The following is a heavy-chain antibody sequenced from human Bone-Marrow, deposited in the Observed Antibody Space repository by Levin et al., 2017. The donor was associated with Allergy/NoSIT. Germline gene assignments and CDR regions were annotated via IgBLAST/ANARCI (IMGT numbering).Heavy chain of an antibody. Sequence: SETLSLTCAVYGGSFSGYYWSWIRQPPGKGLEWIGEINHSGSTNYNPSLKSRVTISVDTSKNQFSLKLSSVTAADTAVYYCARRFDYWGQGTLVTVSS. V-gene: IGHV4-34*01. CDR3: ARRFDY. J-gene: IGHJ4*02. CDR2: INHSGST. CDR1: GGSFSGYY.